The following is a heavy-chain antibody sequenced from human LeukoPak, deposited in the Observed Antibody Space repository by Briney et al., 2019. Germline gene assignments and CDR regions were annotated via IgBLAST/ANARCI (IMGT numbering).Heavy chain of an antibody. CDR1: GYSISSGYY. V-gene: IGHV4-38-2*02. Sequence: PETLSLTCTVSGYSISSGYYWGWIRQPPGKGLEWIGSIYHGGSTYYNPSLKSRVTISVDTSKNQFSLKLSSVTAADTAVYYCARTQQWHTLGLYYFDYWGQGTLVTVSS. D-gene: IGHD6-19*01. CDR3: ARTQQWHTLGLYYFDY. J-gene: IGHJ4*02. CDR2: IYHGGST.